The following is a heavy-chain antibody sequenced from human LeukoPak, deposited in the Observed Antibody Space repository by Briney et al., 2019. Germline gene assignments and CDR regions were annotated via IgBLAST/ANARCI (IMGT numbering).Heavy chain of an antibody. CDR1: GYTFTSYD. Sequence: ASVKVSCKASGYTFTSYDINWVRQATGQGLEWMGWISAYNGNTNYAQKLQGRVTMTTDTSTSTAYMELRSLRSDDTAVYYCARVWFGSGDYNPLDYWGQGTLVTVSS. CDR3: ARVWFGSGDYNPLDY. D-gene: IGHD4-17*01. J-gene: IGHJ4*02. V-gene: IGHV1-18*01. CDR2: ISAYNGNT.